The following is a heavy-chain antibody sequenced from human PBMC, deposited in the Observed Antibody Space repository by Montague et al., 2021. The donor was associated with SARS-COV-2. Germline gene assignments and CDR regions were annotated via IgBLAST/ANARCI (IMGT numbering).Heavy chain of an antibody. D-gene: IGHD5-18*01. J-gene: IGHJ4*02. Sequence: SETLSLTCTVTGGSISGSSDYWGWIRQPPGKGLEWIASVDYSGNTNYSPSLKSRLTISVDTSKNQFSLKLNSVTAADTALYYCARREYSYGWGDWGQGTLVAVSS. CDR2: VDYSGNT. CDR1: GGSISGSSDY. CDR3: ARREYSYGWGD. V-gene: IGHV4-39*01.